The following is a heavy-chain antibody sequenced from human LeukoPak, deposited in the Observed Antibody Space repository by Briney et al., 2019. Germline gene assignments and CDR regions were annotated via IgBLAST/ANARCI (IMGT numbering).Heavy chain of an antibody. CDR2: INPNSCGT. D-gene: IGHD6-19*01. CDR3: PREEGSGCYDS. V-gene: IGHV1-2*02. J-gene: IGHJ4*02. Sequence: ASVKVSCKASGYTFTGYYMHWVRQAPGQGHEWMGWINPNSCGTNYAQKFQGRVTMTRDTSITTAYMELSRLRSDDTAVYYCPREEGSGCYDSWGQGTRLTVSS. CDR1: GYTFTGYY.